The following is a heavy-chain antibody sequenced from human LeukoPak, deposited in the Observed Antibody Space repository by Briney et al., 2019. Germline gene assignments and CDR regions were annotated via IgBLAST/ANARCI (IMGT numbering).Heavy chain of an antibody. CDR1: GGSLNSDGYY. CDR3: ARQGYSSGWY. V-gene: IGHV4-31*03. J-gene: IGHJ4*02. Sequence: SQTLSLTCTVSGGSLNSDGYYWSWIRQYAGQGLEWIGYTYHDGSTYYNPSLKSRVSISVDSSKNQFSLRLNSVTAADTAMYYCARQGYSSGWYWGQGTLVTVSS. D-gene: IGHD6-19*01. CDR2: TYHDGST.